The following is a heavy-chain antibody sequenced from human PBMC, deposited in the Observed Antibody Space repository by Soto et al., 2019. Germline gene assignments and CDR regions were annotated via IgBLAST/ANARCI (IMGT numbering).Heavy chain of an antibody. CDR2: IVVGSGNT. D-gene: IGHD2-21*01. V-gene: IGHV1-58*02. Sequence: ASVKVSCKASGFTFTSSAMQWVRQARGQRLEWIGWIVVGSGNTNYAQNFQDRVTITRDKSTNTVYMELSSLRSDDTAVYYCARGGDGYNFGAVYWGQGTPVTVSS. CDR3: ARGGDGYNFGAVY. J-gene: IGHJ4*02. CDR1: GFTFTSSA.